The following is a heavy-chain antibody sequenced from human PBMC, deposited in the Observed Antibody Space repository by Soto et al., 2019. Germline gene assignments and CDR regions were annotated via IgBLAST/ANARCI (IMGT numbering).Heavy chain of an antibody. CDR1: GFTVSTYG. D-gene: IGHD2-8*02. Sequence: VQLVESGGGVVQPGRSLRLSCAVSGFTVSTYGMHWVRQAPGKGLEWVAVISRDGGTKNYADSVKGRFTISSDNSRNTLFLEMNSLRGDDMAVYYCTGEVASGYWGQGTLVTFSS. CDR3: TGEVASGY. J-gene: IGHJ4*02. CDR2: ISRDGGTK. V-gene: IGHV3-30*03.